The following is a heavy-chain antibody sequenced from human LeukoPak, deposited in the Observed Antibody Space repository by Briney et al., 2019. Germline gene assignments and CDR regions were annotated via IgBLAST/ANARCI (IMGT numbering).Heavy chain of an antibody. D-gene: IGHD3-22*01. J-gene: IGHJ4*02. CDR3: ARDSDDSSGYYEL. Sequence: SVTVSCKXSGXTXSSYAISWVRQAPGQGLEWMGGIIPIFGTANYAQKFQGRVTITADESTSTAYMELSSLRSEDTAVYYCARDSDDSSGYYELWGQGTLVTVSS. V-gene: IGHV1-69*01. CDR1: GXTXSSYA. CDR2: IIPIFGTA.